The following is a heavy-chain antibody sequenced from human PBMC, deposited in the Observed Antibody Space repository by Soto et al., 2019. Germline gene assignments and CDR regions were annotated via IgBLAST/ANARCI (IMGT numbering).Heavy chain of an antibody. CDR1: GGSISSYY. J-gene: IGHJ6*02. CDR3: ARGGGYYSLYYYYYGMDV. V-gene: IGHV4-59*01. Sequence: QVQLQESGPGLVKPSETLSLTCTVSGGSISSYYWSWIRQPPGKGLEWIGYIYYSGSTNYNPSLKSRVTISVDTSKNKFSLKLSSVTAADTAVYYCARGGGYYSLYYYYYGMDVWGQGTTVTVSS. CDR2: IYYSGST. D-gene: IGHD3-22*01.